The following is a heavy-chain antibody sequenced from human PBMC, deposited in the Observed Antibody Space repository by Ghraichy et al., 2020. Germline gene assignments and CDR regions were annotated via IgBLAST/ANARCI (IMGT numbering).Heavy chain of an antibody. D-gene: IGHD6-19*01. CDR1: GFTVGNNY. CDR3: SRDGGSGWYKS. Sequence: GGSLRLSCVASGFTVGNNYMRWVRQAPGKGLEWVSLIYSGGTTDYADSVKGRFTVSRDSSKNILYLQMNNLRAEDTAVYYCSRDGGSGWYKSWGQGTLVTVSS. CDR2: IYSGGTT. V-gene: IGHV3-66*01. J-gene: IGHJ5*02.